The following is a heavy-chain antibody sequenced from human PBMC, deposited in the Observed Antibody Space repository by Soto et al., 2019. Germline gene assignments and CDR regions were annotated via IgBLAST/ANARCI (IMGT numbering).Heavy chain of an antibody. CDR1: GFTFSSYG. CDR2: ISYDGSNK. D-gene: IGHD3-10*01. V-gene: IGHV3-30*03. CDR3: APWFGAFDY. Sequence: QVQLVESGGGVVQPGRSLRLSCAASGFTFSSYGMHWVRQAPGKGLEWVAVISYDGSNKYYADSVKGRFPISRDNSKNTVYRQMNTLRAEATAVYYCAPWFGAFDYWGQGTLVTISS. J-gene: IGHJ4*02.